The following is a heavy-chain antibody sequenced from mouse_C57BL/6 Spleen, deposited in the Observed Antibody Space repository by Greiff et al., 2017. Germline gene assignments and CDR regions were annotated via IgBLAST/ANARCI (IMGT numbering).Heavy chain of an antibody. CDR1: GYTFTDYY. J-gene: IGHJ4*01. CDR2: IYPGSGNT. D-gene: IGHD2-12*01. V-gene: IGHV1-76*01. CDR3: ASCYAGDALYYYAMDY. Sequence: VQLKESGAELVRPGASVKLSCKASGYTFTDYYINWVKQRPGQGLEWIARIYPGSGNTYYNEKFKGKATLTAEKSSSTAYMQLSSLTSEGSAVYFCASCYAGDALYYYAMDYWGQGTSVTVSS.